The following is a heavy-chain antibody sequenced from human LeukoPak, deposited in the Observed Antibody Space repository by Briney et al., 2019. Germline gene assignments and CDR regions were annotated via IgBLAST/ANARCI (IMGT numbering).Heavy chain of an antibody. J-gene: IGHJ6*02. V-gene: IGHV3-48*04. CDR2: ISSSSSTI. Sequence: GGSLRLSCAASGFTFSSYSMNWVRQAPGKGLEWVSYISSSSSTIYYADSVKGRFTISRDNAKNSLYLQMNSLRAEDTAVYYCARSDIDGMDVWGQGTTVTVPS. CDR3: ARSDIDGMDV. D-gene: IGHD5-12*01. CDR1: GFTFSSYS.